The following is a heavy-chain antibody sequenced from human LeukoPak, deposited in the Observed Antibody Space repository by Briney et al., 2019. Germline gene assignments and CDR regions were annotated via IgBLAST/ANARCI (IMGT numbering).Heavy chain of an antibody. D-gene: IGHD1-26*01. CDR1: GYTFTNYA. V-gene: IGHV7-4-1*02. Sequence: EASVKVSCKASGYTFTNYAIDWVRQAPGQGLEWMGCINTNTGNPTYAQDFTGRFVFSLDTSVSTAYLQISSLKAEDTAAYYCARAIVGAQRGFDYWGQGTLVTVSS. J-gene: IGHJ4*02. CDR2: INTNTGNP. CDR3: ARAIVGAQRGFDY.